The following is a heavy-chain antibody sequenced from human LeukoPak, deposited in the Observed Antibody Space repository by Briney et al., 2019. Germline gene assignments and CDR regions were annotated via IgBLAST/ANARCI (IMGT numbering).Heavy chain of an antibody. J-gene: IGHJ5*02. CDR2: ISGSGGST. V-gene: IGHV3-23*01. Sequence: GGSLRLSCAASGFTVSSNYMSWVRQAPGKGLEWVSAISGSGGSTYYADSVKGRFTISRDNSKNTLYLQMNSLRAEDTAVYYCAIPPDYYDSTRSDPWGQGTLVTVSS. CDR3: AIPPDYYDSTRSDP. D-gene: IGHD3-22*01. CDR1: GFTVSSNY.